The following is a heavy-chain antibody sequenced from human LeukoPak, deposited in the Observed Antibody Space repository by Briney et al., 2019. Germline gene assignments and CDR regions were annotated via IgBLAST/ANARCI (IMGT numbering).Heavy chain of an antibody. V-gene: IGHV3-48*04. D-gene: IGHD5-18*01. CDR3: ASQEGYGYSFDN. J-gene: IGHJ4*02. CDR1: GLSFRRYS. Sequence: GGSLRLSCAVSGLSFRRYSMNWVRQAPGKGLEWLSYISSGSSTIFYANSVEGRFTISRDNAKEFVYLHMNRLGAEDTAVYYCASQEGYGYSFDNWGQGILVTVSS. CDR2: ISSGSSTI.